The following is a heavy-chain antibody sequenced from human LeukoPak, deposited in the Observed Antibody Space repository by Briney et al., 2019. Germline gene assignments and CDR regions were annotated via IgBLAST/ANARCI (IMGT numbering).Heavy chain of an antibody. Sequence: PSETLSLTCTVSGGSISSGGYYWSWIRQPPGKGLEWIGHIYHSGSTYYNPSLKSRVTISVDRSKNQFSLKLSSVTAADTAVYYCATVDTAMDPDAFDIWGQGTMVTVSS. D-gene: IGHD5-18*01. CDR2: IYHSGST. CDR1: GGSISSGGYY. J-gene: IGHJ3*02. V-gene: IGHV4-30-2*01. CDR3: ATVDTAMDPDAFDI.